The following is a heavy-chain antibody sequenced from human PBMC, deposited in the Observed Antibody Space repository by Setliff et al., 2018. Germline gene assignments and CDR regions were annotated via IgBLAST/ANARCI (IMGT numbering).Heavy chain of an antibody. CDR1: GGSISSASYY. CDR3: VRDSSYYGPDY. D-gene: IGHD1-26*01. Sequence: LSLTCTVSGGSISSASYYWSWIRQSAGKGLEWIGHIYTSGTANYNPSLKSRVTISIDTSKNQFSLTLNSVTAADTAVYYCVRDSSYYGPDYWGQGTLVTVSS. J-gene: IGHJ4*02. CDR2: IYTSGTA. V-gene: IGHV4-61*09.